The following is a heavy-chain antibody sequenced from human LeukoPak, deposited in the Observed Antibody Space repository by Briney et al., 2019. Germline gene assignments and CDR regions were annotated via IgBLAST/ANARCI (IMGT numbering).Heavy chain of an antibody. CDR1: GGPISRYY. D-gene: IGHD6-13*01. V-gene: IGHV4-59*01. Sequence: SSETLSLTCTVSGGPISRYYWSWIREPPGKGLEWLGYIYYSGSPKYNRSLKSRVTISVDTSKNQFSLKLSSVTAADTAVYYCAGSSRLNGMDGWGQGTTVTVSS. CDR2: IYYSGSP. J-gene: IGHJ6*02. CDR3: AGSSRLNGMDG.